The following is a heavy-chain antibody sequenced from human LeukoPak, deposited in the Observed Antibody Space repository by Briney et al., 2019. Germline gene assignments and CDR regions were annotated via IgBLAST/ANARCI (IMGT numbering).Heavy chain of an antibody. V-gene: IGHV3-23*01. CDR3: VKARVSGIREEAY. CDR2: ISGSGGST. CDR1: GFTFSSYA. Sequence: HTGGSLRLSCAASGFTFSSYAMSWVRQAPGKGLEWVSAISGSGGSTYYADSVKGRFTISRDNSKNTLYLQMNSLRAEDTAVYYCVKARVSGIREEAYWGQGALVTVSS. D-gene: IGHD2-21*02. J-gene: IGHJ4*02.